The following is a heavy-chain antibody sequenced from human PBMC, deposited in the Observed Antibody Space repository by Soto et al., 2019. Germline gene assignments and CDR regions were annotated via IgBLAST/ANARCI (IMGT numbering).Heavy chain of an antibody. Sequence: GESLKISCKGSGCTFTSHWIGWVRQMPGKGLEWMGIIYPGDSDMRYSPSFQGQVTISADKSNRTAYLQWSRLKASDSAMYFCARHMVGVLPPYYAMDVWGQGTTVTVSS. CDR1: GCTFTSHW. D-gene: IGHD1-26*01. CDR2: IYPGDSDM. V-gene: IGHV5-51*01. CDR3: ARHMVGVLPPYYAMDV. J-gene: IGHJ6*02.